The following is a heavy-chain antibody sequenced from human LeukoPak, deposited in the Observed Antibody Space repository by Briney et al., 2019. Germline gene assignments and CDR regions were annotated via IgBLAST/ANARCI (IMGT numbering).Heavy chain of an antibody. Sequence: ASVKVSCEASGYTFTSYYMHWVRQAPGQGLEWVGIINPGDGGTSYAQKFQGRATMSRDTSTSTLYMELSSLRSEDTALYYCAREPRKDGHNGMDVWGQGTTVTVSS. CDR3: AREPRKDGHNGMDV. D-gene: IGHD5-24*01. J-gene: IGHJ6*02. V-gene: IGHV1-46*01. CDR2: INPGDGGT. CDR1: GYTFTSYY.